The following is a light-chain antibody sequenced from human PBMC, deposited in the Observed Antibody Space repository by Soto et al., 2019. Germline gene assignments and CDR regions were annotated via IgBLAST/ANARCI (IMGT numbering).Light chain of an antibody. Sequence: EIVMTQSPASLSVSPGERVTLSCTTSQSVSRYLAWYQQIPGQAPRLIIHGASTGAIGVPDRFSGSGSGTDFTLTISTLQSEDSAVYYCHQYKNWPWTFGQGTKVEI. J-gene: IGKJ1*01. CDR2: GAS. CDR1: QSVSRY. V-gene: IGKV3-15*01. CDR3: HQYKNWPWT.